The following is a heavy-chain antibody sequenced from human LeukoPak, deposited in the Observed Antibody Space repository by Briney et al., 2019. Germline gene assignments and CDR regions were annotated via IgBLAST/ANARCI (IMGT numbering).Heavy chain of an antibody. D-gene: IGHD3-10*01. CDR2: INHSGST. Sequence: SETLSLTCAVYGGSFSGYYWSWIRQPPGKGLEWIGEINHSGSTNYNPSLKSRVTISVDTSKNQFSLKLSSVTAADTAVYYCARGTKVRGVTFYYYYYYMDVWGKGTTVTVSS. V-gene: IGHV4-34*01. CDR3: ARGTKVRGVTFYYYYYYMDV. CDR1: GGSFSGYY. J-gene: IGHJ6*03.